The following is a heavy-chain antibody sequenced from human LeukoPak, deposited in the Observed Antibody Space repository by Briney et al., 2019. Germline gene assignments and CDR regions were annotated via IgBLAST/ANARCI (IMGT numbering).Heavy chain of an antibody. D-gene: IGHD6-19*01. CDR2: ISGSGGST. V-gene: IGHV3-23*01. Sequence: PGGSLRLSCAASGFTFSSYAMSWVRQAPGKGLEWVSAISGSGGSTYYADSVKGRFTISRDNSKNTLYLQMNSLRAEDTAVYYCAKDLGAVAGPYYYYGVDVWGQGTTVTVSS. CDR1: GFTFSSYA. CDR3: AKDLGAVAGPYYYYGVDV. J-gene: IGHJ6*02.